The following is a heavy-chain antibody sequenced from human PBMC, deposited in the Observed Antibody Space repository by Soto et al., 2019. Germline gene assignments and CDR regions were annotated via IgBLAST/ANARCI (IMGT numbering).Heavy chain of an antibody. CDR1: GGSISSYY. CDR2: IYYSGST. D-gene: IGHD6-13*01. J-gene: IGHJ6*03. CDR3: ARHGYSSRTWGYYYYMDV. V-gene: IGHV4-59*08. Sequence: SETLSLTCTVSGGSISSYYWSWIRQPPGKGLEWIGYIYYSGSTNYNPSLKSRVTISVDTSKNQFSLKLSSVTAADTAVYYCARHGYSSRTWGYYYYMDVWGKGTTVTVSS.